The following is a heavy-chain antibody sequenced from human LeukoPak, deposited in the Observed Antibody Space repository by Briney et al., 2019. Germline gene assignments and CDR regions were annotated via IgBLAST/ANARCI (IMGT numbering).Heavy chain of an antibody. Sequence: GGSPRTPRGTFGFCFTHYGMSWVRQSPARGPAWVSSLRGGGETFYADSVKGRFTLSRDESMHPLYLQLDKLRVPDTDISFCAKASWVSNADAVWWGQGTQVSVSS. V-gene: IGHV3-23*01. J-gene: IGHJ4*02. CDR1: GFCFTHYG. CDR3: AKASWVSNADAVW. D-gene: IGHD2-2*01. CDR2: LRGGGET.